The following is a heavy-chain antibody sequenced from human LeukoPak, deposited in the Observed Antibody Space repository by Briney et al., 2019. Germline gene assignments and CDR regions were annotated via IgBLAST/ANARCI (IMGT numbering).Heavy chain of an antibody. CDR1: GYTFTGYY. Sequence: ASVKVSCKASGYTFTGYYMHWVRQAPGQGLEWMGWINPNSGGTNYAQKFQGRVTMTRDTSISTACMELSRLRSDDTAVYYCARPPTTVTEGNHFDYWGQGTLVTVSS. CDR2: INPNSGGT. V-gene: IGHV1-2*02. CDR3: ARPPTTVTEGNHFDY. D-gene: IGHD4-11*01. J-gene: IGHJ4*02.